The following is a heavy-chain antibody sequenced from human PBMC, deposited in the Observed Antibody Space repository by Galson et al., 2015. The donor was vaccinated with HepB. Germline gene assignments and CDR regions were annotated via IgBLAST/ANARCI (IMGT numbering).Heavy chain of an antibody. D-gene: IGHD3-3*01. CDR3: ARDPREGYDFWSGYYYYYYYYMDV. V-gene: IGHV3-74*01. Sequence: SLRLSCAASGFTFSSYWMHWVRQAPGKGLVWVSRINSDGSSTSYADSVKGRFTISRDNAKNTLYLQMNSLRAEDTAVYYCARDPREGYDFWSGYYYYYYYYMDVWGKGTTVTVSS. CDR1: GFTFSSYW. CDR2: INSDGSST. J-gene: IGHJ6*03.